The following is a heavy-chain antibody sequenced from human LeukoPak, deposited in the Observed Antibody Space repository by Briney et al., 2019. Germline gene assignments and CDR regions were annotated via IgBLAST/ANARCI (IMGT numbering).Heavy chain of an antibody. CDR2: IYTSGST. Sequence: SQTLSLTCTVSGGSISSGSYYWSWIRQPAGKGLEWIGRIYTSGSTNYNPSLKSRVTISVDTSKNQFSLKLSSVTAADTAVYYCARGSQWNYVTDYWGQGTLVTVSS. CDR3: ARGSQWNYVTDY. J-gene: IGHJ4*02. V-gene: IGHV4-61*02. CDR1: GGSISSGSYY. D-gene: IGHD1-7*01.